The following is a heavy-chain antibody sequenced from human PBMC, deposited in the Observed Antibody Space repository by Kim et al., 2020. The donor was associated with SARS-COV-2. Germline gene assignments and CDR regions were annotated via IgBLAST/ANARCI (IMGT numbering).Heavy chain of an antibody. D-gene: IGHD6-6*01. J-gene: IGHJ5*02. V-gene: IGHV4-34*01. CDR3: ARAVPRPFDP. CDR1: GGSFSGYY. CDR2: INHSGST. Sequence: SETLSLTCAVYGGSFSGYYWSWIRQPPGKGLEWIGEINHSGSTNYNPSLKSRVTISVDTSKNQFSLKLSSVTAADTAVYYCARAVPRPFDPWGQGTLVTVSS.